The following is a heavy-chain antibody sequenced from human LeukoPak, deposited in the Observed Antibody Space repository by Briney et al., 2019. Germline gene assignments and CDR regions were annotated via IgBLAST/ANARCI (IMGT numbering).Heavy chain of an antibody. J-gene: IGHJ4*02. CDR1: GGSISSYY. CDR3: ARDRNCGDFDY. D-gene: IGHD3-10*01. V-gene: IGHV4-59*01. Sequence: SETLSLTCTVSGGSISSYYWSWIRQPPGKGLEWIGYIYYSGSTNYNPSLKSRVTISVDTSKNQFSLKLSSVTAADTAVYYCARDRNCGDFDYWGQGTLVTVSS. CDR2: IYYSGST.